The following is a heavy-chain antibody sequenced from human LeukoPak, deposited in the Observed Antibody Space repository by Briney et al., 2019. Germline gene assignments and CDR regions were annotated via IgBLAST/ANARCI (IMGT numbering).Heavy chain of an antibody. CDR2: INWNGGST. CDR1: GFTFDDYG. J-gene: IGHJ4*02. Sequence: SEGSLRLSCAASGFTFDDYGMSWVRQAPGKGLEWVSGINWNGGSTGYADSVKGRFTVSRDNAKNSPYLQMNSLRAEDTALYYCARARGYCSSTSCSFDYWGQGTLVTVSS. CDR3: ARARGYCSSTSCSFDY. V-gene: IGHV3-20*04. D-gene: IGHD2-2*01.